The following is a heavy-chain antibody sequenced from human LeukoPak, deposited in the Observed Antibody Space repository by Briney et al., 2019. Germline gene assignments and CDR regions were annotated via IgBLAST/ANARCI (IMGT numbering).Heavy chain of an antibody. Sequence: GGSRRLSCAASGFAFSTYWMHGVRGSPGKAPVGVSRISPDGRDTIYADSVKGRFTMSRDNDKNTLYMQLSSLSAEDTAVFYCVRAVASKGCIDYWGQGALVTVSS. CDR2: ISPDGRDT. CDR1: GFAFSTYW. CDR3: VRAVASKGCIDY. V-gene: IGHV3-74*01. D-gene: IGHD6-19*01. J-gene: IGHJ4*02.